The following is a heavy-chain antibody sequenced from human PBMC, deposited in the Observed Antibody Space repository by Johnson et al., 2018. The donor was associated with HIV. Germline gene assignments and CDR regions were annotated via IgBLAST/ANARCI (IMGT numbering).Heavy chain of an antibody. D-gene: IGHD4-17*01. Sequence: VQLVESGGGLVQPGRSLRLSCTASGFTFGDYSMNWFRQAPGKGLEWVGFIRSNSYGGTTEYAASVKGRFTIPRDDSKTIAYLQMNSLKTEDTAVYYCARDTVYGETAFDIWGQGTMVTVSS. CDR3: ARDTVYGETAFDI. CDR1: GFTFGDYS. J-gene: IGHJ3*02. V-gene: IGHV3-49*03. CDR2: IRSNSYGGTT.